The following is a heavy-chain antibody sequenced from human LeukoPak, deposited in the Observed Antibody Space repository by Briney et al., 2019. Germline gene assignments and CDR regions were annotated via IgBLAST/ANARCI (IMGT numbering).Heavy chain of an antibody. CDR3: ARGAVVWFDP. J-gene: IGHJ5*02. V-gene: IGHV4-34*01. CDR1: GGSFSGYY. CDR2: INHSGST. Sequence: SETLSLTCAVYGGSFSGYYWSWIRQPPGKGLEWIGEINHSGSTNYNPSLKSRVTISVDTSKNQFSLKLSSVTAADTAVYYCARGAVVWFDPWGQGTLVTVPS. D-gene: IGHD2-15*01.